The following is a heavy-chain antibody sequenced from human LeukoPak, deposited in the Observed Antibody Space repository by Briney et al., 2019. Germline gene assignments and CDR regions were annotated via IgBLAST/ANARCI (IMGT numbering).Heavy chain of an antibody. CDR2: IYYSGST. CDR1: GGSISSYY. D-gene: IGHD3-22*01. CDR3: ARGEDTTGYLFTFDI. J-gene: IGHJ3*02. Sequence: PSETLSLTCTVFGGSISSYYWSWIRQPPGKGLEWIGYIYYSGSTNYNPSLKSRVTISVDTSKNQFSLRLRSVTAADTAVYYCARGEDTTGYLFTFDIWGQGTMVTVSS. V-gene: IGHV4-59*12.